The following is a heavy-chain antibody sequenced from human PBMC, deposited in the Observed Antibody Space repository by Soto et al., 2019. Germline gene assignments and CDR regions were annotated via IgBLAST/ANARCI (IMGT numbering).Heavy chain of an antibody. D-gene: IGHD5-18*01. Sequence: PGGSLRLSCAVSGSTISSYAMHWVRQAPGKGLEWVAFISYDGSNKYYADSVTGRFTISRDNSKNTVYLQMNSLRAEDTAVYYCARGDGHTYGTFFDYCGQGTLVTVYS. CDR3: ARGDGHTYGTFFDY. V-gene: IGHV3-30-3*01. CDR2: ISYDGSNK. J-gene: IGHJ4*02. CDR1: GSTISSYA.